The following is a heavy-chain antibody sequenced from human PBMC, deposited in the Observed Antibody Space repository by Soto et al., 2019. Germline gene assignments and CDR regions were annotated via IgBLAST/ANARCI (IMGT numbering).Heavy chain of an antibody. CDR2: MNPNSGNT. CDR1: GYTFTSYD. CDR3: ASNERSSSWYPYCMDV. D-gene: IGHD6-13*01. Sequence: QVQLVQSGAEVKKPGASVKVSCKASGYTFTSYDINWVRQATGQGLEWMGWMNPNSGNTGYAQKFQGRVTMTRNTSRSTSYMELSSLRSEDTAVYYCASNERSSSWYPYCMDVWGQGTTVTVSS. J-gene: IGHJ6*02. V-gene: IGHV1-8*01.